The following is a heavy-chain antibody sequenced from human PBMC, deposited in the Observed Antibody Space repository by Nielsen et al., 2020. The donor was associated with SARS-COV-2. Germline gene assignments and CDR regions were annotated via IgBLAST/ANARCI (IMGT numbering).Heavy chain of an antibody. V-gene: IGHV3-23*01. D-gene: IGHD2-2*01. CDR2: ISDSGDSA. Sequence: GESLKISCAASGFTFSNYAMSWVRQAPGKGLEWVSVISDSGDSAYYADSVKGRFTISRDNSKNTLYLQMNSLRAEDTAVYYCAKDKYQLLNYGMDVWGQGTTVTVSS. CDR1: GFTFSNYA. J-gene: IGHJ6*02. CDR3: AKDKYQLLNYGMDV.